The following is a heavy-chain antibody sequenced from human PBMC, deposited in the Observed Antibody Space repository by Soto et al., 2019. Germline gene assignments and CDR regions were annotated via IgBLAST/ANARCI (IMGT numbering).Heavy chain of an antibody. CDR1: GDSVSSNSAA. J-gene: IGHJ6*02. CDR2: TYYRSKWYN. Sequence: SQTLSLTCAISGDSVSSNSAAWNWIRQSPSRGLEWLGRTYYRSKWYNDYAVSVKSRITINPDTSKNQFSLQLNSVTHEDTAVYYCARDLGYSYGYYYYGMDVWGQGTTVTVSS. D-gene: IGHD5-18*01. CDR3: ARDLGYSYGYYYYGMDV. V-gene: IGHV6-1*01.